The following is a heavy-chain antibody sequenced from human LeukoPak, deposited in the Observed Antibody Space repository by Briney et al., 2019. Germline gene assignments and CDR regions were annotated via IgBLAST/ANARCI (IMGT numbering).Heavy chain of an antibody. D-gene: IGHD3-10*01. J-gene: IGHJ4*02. CDR3: TTGIRGD. CDR1: GLTVTNAW. V-gene: IGHV3-15*04. CDR2: IASKTDGGAT. Sequence: GGSLRLSCSASGLTVTNAWMSWVRQAPGEGLDWVGRIASKTDGGATDYAAPVKGRFTISRDDSKNTLNLQMNSLKTEDTAVYYCTTGIRGDWGQGTLVTVSS.